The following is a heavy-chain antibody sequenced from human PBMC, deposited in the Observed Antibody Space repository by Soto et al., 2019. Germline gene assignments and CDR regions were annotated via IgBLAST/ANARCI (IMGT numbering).Heavy chain of an antibody. D-gene: IGHD6-13*01. CDR1: GFTFSSYA. CDR3: AKDRKIGYSSSWYDVAFDI. J-gene: IGHJ3*02. V-gene: IGHV3-23*01. Sequence: TGGSLRLSCAAPGFTFSSYAMSWVRQAPGKGLERVSAISGSGGSTYYADSVKGRFTISRDNSKNTLYLQMNSLRAEDTAVYYCAKDRKIGYSSSWYDVAFDIWGQGTMVTVSS. CDR2: ISGSGGST.